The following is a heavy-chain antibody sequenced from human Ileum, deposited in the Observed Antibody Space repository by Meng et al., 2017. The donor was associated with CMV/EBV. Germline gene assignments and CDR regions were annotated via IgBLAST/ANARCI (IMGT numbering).Heavy chain of an antibody. CDR2: IRSKPDGGAT. CDR3: SYTSGGNWFGY. J-gene: IGHJ5*01. V-gene: IGHV3-15*01. D-gene: IGHD1-26*01. CDR1: GFIFSDHY. Sequence: GESLKISCAGSGFIFSDHYIDWVRQAPGKGLEWVGRIRSKPDGGATEYAAPVKDRFTISRDDSKATLFLEMNSLKMEDTAVYFCSYTSGGNWFGYWGQGNQV.